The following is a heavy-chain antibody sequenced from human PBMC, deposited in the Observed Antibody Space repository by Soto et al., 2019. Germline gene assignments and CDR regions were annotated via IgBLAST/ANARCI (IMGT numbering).Heavy chain of an antibody. V-gene: IGHV1-69*13. CDR1: GGTFSSDG. Sequence: SVKVSCKASGGTFSSDGISWVRQAPGQGLEWMGGITPIFRATKYAQKFQGRVTITADESTSTAYMELSSLRSEDTAVYYCARGRDTYYYDSSGYSGWYFDLWGRGTLVTVSS. D-gene: IGHD3-22*01. J-gene: IGHJ2*01. CDR3: ARGRDTYYYDSSGYSGWYFDL. CDR2: ITPIFRAT.